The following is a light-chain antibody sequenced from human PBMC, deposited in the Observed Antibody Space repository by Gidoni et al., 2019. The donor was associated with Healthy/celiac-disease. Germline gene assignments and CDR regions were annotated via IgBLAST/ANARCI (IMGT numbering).Light chain of an antibody. V-gene: IGLV3-25*03. CDR3: QSADSSGTYWV. CDR1: ALPKQY. CDR2: KDS. J-gene: IGLJ3*02. Sequence: SYDLTHPPTVSFSLGQTARITCSGDALPKQYAYWYQQKPGQAPVLGIYKDSERPSGSAERFSGSSEGKTVTLTISGVQEEDEADYDCQSADSSGTYWVFGGGTKLTVL.